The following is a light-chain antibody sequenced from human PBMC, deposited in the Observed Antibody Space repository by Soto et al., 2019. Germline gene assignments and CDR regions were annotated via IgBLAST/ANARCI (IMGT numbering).Light chain of an antibody. CDR3: QQYCSSPFT. CDR1: QSVSSSY. V-gene: IGKV3-20*01. CDR2: GAS. Sequence: EMVLTQSPGTLSLSPGERATLSCRASQSVSSSYLAWYQQKPGQAPRLLIYGASSRATGIPDSFSGSGSGTDFTLTISRLLPEDLVVYYCQQYCSSPFTFGPGTKVDSK. J-gene: IGKJ3*01.